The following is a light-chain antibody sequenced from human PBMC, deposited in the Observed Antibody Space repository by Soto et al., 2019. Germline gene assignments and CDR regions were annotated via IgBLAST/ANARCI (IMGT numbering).Light chain of an antibody. V-gene: IGKV3-20*01. J-gene: IGKJ1*01. CDR3: QHYGRSPR. Sequence: IFLTHSPVTLSLSPLEGATLSCRSIQSITTHYLAWYQQKPGQTPRLLIYGVSRRATGIPDRFSGSGSGTDFNLTIRRLEPEDSAVYYCQHYGRSPRVGQGNXVDIK. CDR1: QSITTHY. CDR2: GVS.